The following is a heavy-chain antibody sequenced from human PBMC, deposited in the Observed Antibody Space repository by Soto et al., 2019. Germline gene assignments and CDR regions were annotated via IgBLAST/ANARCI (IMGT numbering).Heavy chain of an antibody. Sequence: QVQLQESGPGLVKPSQTLSLTCTVSGGSISSGGYYWSWIRQHPGKGLEWIGYIYYSGRTYYNPSLKXGXTXSXXTAKNHFSLKLSSVTDADTAVYYCARWVGATSFDYWGQGTLVTVSS. CDR2: IYYSGRT. V-gene: IGHV4-31*03. CDR3: ARWVGATSFDY. CDR1: GGSISSGGYY. D-gene: IGHD1-26*01. J-gene: IGHJ4*02.